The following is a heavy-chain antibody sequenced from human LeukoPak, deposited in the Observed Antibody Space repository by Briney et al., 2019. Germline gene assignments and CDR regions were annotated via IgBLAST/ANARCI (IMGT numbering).Heavy chain of an antibody. Sequence: GSLRLSCAASGFTFSSYAMSWVRQAPGKGLEWVAVIWHDGGEKHYEDSVKGRFTISRDNSKNTLYLQMNSLRAEDTAVYYCARGWAVAGNPNWFDPWGQGTLVTVSS. CDR3: ARGWAVAGNPNWFDP. V-gene: IGHV3-33*08. D-gene: IGHD6-19*01. J-gene: IGHJ5*02. CDR1: GFTFSSYA. CDR2: IWHDGGEK.